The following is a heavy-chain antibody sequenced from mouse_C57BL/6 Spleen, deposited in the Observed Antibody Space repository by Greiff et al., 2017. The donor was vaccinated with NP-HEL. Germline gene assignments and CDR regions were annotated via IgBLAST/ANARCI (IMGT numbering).Heavy chain of an antibody. V-gene: IGHV5-17*01. CDR1: GFTFSDYG. CDR3: ASERWCLDY. J-gene: IGHJ2*01. CDR2: ISSGSSTI. D-gene: IGHD1-1*02. Sequence: EVMLVESGGGLVKPGGSLKLSCAASGFTFSDYGMHWVRQAPEKGLEWVAYISSGSSTIYYADTVKGRFTISRDNAKNTLFLQMNSLRSEDTAMYYCASERWCLDYWGQGTTLTVSS.